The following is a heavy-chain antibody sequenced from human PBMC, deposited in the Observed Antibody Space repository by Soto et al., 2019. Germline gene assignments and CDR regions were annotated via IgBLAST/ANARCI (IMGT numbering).Heavy chain of an antibody. D-gene: IGHD5-12*01. J-gene: IGHJ4*02. Sequence: GGSLRLSCAASGFTFSSYGMHWVRQAPGKGLEWVAVISYDGSNKYYADSVKGRFTISRDNSKNTLYLQMNSLRAEDAAVCYCAKGIKVATIYYFDYWGQGTLVTVSS. CDR3: AKGIKVATIYYFDY. CDR1: GFTFSSYG. CDR2: ISYDGSNK. V-gene: IGHV3-30*18.